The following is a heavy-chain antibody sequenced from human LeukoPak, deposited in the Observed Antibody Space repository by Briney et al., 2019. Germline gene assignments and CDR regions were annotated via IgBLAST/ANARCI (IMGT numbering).Heavy chain of an antibody. CDR3: ANVCFACSSGYFAY. Sequence: GGSLRLSCAASGFTFSSYAMSWVRQAPGMGLEWVSAISGSGGSTYYADSVKGRFTISRDNSKNTLYLQMNSLRAEDTAVYYCANVCFACSSGYFAYWGQGTLVTVSS. D-gene: IGHD3-22*01. V-gene: IGHV3-23*01. J-gene: IGHJ4*02. CDR2: ISGSGGST. CDR1: GFTFSSYA.